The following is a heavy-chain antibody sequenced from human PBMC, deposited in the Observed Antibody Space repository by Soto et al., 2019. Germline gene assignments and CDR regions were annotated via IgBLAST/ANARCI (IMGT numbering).Heavy chain of an antibody. Sequence: EVLLVESGGGLVQPGGSLRLSCEVSGLTFSSEEMNWVRQAPGKGLEWVAYIQNSGSPIYYADSVKGRFTISRDNAKNYLYLQMSSRTAEDAAVYDCARGYHHGWQSGHWGQGALVTVSS. CDR3: ARGYHHGWQSGH. CDR1: GLTFSSEE. D-gene: IGHD6-19*01. J-gene: IGHJ4*02. CDR2: IQNSGSPI. V-gene: IGHV3-48*03.